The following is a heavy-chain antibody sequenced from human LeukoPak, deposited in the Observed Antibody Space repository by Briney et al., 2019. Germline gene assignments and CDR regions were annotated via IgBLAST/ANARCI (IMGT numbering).Heavy chain of an antibody. V-gene: IGHV1-18*01. CDR1: VYTFTSYG. CDR3: ARDGASFDY. CDR2: ISAYNGNT. J-gene: IGHJ4*02. D-gene: IGHD3-16*01. Sequence: ASVKVSCKASVYTFTSYGIRWLRQAPGKGLEWMGWISAYNGNTNYAQKPQGRVTMTTATSTSTAYVELRSLRSDDTAVYYCARDGASFDYWGQGTLVTVSS.